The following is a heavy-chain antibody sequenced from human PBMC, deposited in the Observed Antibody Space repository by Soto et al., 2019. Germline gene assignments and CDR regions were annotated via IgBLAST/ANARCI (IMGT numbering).Heavy chain of an antibody. CDR1: GYTFTSYA. Sequence: ASVKVSCKASGYTFTSYAMHWVRQAPGQRLEWMGWINAGNGNTKYSQKFQGRVTITRDTSASTAYMELSSLRSEDTAVYYCAGPLQRINFFWSGYHTDYYYYYMDVWGKGTTVTVSS. CDR3: AGPLQRINFFWSGYHTDYYYYYMDV. CDR2: INAGNGNT. J-gene: IGHJ6*03. V-gene: IGHV1-3*01. D-gene: IGHD3-3*01.